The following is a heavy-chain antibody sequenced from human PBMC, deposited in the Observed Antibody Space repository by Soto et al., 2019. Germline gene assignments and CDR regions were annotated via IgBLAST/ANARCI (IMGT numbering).Heavy chain of an antibody. CDR2: IDPSDSYT. Sequence: PGESLKISCKGSGYSFTSYWISWVRQMPGKGLEWMGRIDPSDSYTNYSPSFQGHVTISADKSISTAYLQWSSLKASDTAMYYCARPIGDPLTGTTAYYYYGMDVWCQGTTVTVSS. J-gene: IGHJ6*02. D-gene: IGHD1-7*01. CDR3: ARPIGDPLTGTTAYYYYGMDV. CDR1: GYSFTSYW. V-gene: IGHV5-10-1*01.